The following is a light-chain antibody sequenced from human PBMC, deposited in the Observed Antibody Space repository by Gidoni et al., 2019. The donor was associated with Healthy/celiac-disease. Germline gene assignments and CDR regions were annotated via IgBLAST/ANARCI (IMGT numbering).Light chain of an antibody. Sequence: DIVMTQSPATLSVSPGERATLSCRASQSVSSNLAWYQHKPGQAPRLLIYGASTRATGIPARFSGSGSGTEFTLTISSLQSEDFAVYYCQQYNNWPTWTFGQGTKVEIK. CDR2: GAS. CDR1: QSVSSN. CDR3: QQYNNWPTWT. J-gene: IGKJ1*01. V-gene: IGKV3-15*01.